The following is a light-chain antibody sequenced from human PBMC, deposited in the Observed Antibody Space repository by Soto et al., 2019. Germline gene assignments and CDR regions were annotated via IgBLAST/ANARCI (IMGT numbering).Light chain of an antibody. J-gene: IGKJ1*01. CDR2: KAS. CDR3: QQYDVYST. Sequence: DIQMNQSPSTLSGSVGDRVTITCRASQTISSWLAWYQQKPGKAPKLLIYKASTLQSGVSSRFSGSGYGTVFTLTISRLQPDDSATYYCQQYDVYSTFGQGTKVDI. V-gene: IGKV1-5*03. CDR1: QTISSW.